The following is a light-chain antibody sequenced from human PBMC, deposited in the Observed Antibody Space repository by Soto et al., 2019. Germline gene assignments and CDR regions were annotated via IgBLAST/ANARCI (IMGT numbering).Light chain of an antibody. V-gene: IGLV2-14*03. J-gene: IGLJ1*01. Sequence: QSALTQPASVSGSPGQSITISCTGTSSDVGGYNYVSWYQHHPGKAPKLMIYDVSNRPSGVSNRFSGSKSGNTASLTISGLQAEDEADYYCSSYTTSSTYVFGNGTKVTVL. CDR1: SSDVGGYNY. CDR3: SSYTTSSTYV. CDR2: DVS.